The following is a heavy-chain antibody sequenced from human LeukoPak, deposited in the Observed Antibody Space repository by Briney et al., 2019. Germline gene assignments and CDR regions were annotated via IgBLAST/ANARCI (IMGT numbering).Heavy chain of an antibody. D-gene: IGHD2-2*01. CDR1: GGSFSGYY. J-gene: IGHJ4*02. Sequence: SETLSLTCAVYGGSFSGYYWSWIRPPPGKGLEWIGGINHSGSTNYNPSLKSRVTISVDTSKNQFSLKLSSVTAADTAVYYCARGPSNCSSTSCYSGTTGAFDYWGQGTLVTVSS. CDR2: INHSGST. V-gene: IGHV4-34*01. CDR3: ARGPSNCSSTSCYSGTTGAFDY.